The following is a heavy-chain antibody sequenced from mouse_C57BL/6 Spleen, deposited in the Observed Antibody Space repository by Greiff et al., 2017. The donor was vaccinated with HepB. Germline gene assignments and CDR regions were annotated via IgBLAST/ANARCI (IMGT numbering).Heavy chain of an antibody. V-gene: IGHV1-15*01. CDR2: IDPETGGT. Sequence: QVQLKESGAELVRPGASVTLSCKASGYTFTDYEMHWVKQTPVHGLEWIGAIDPETGGTAYNQKFKGKAILTADKSSSTAYMELRSLTSEDSAVYYCTRASYYSNYEGYAMDYWGQGTSVTVSS. D-gene: IGHD2-5*01. CDR1: GYTFTDYE. CDR3: TRASYYSNYEGYAMDY. J-gene: IGHJ4*01.